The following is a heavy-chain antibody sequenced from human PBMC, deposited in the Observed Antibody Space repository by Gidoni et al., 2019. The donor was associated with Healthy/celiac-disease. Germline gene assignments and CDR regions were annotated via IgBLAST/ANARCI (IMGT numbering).Heavy chain of an antibody. CDR2: ISAYNGNT. J-gene: IGHJ3*02. CDR3: ARDYSTDYGESSGGDAFDI. V-gene: IGHV1-18*01. CDR1: GYTFTSSG. Sequence: QVQLVQSGAEVKKPGASVKVSCKASGYTFTSSGISWVRQAPGQGLEWMGWISAYNGNTNYAQKLQGRVTMTTDTSTSTAYMELRSLRSDDTAVYYCARDYSTDYGESSGGDAFDIWGQGTMVTVSS. D-gene: IGHD4-17*01.